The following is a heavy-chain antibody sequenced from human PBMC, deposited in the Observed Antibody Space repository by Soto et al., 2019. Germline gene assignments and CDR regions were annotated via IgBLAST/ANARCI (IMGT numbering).Heavy chain of an antibody. CDR2: IFSNDEK. D-gene: IGHD3-22*01. CDR1: GFSLSNARMG. J-gene: IGHJ4*02. CDR3: ARIRSGYYQYYFDY. V-gene: IGHV2-26*01. Sequence: QVTLKESGPVLVKPTETLTLTCTVSGFSLSNARMGVSWIRQPPGKALEWLAHIFSNDEKSYSTSLKSRLTISTDTSKSQVVLTMTNMDPVDTATYYCARIRSGYYQYYFDYWGQGTLVTVSS.